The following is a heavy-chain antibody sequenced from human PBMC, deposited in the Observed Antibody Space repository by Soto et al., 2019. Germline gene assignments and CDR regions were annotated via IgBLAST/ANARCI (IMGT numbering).Heavy chain of an antibody. J-gene: IGHJ3*01. Sequence: EVQLVESGGGLVQPGGSLRLSCAASGFTFSSYSRNWVRRAPGKGLEWVSYIGSSSVSMYYGDSVKGRFTISRDNAKNSLYLQMNSLRDEDTAVYYCARGSVFDVWGQGTMVTVSS. V-gene: IGHV3-48*02. CDR1: GFTFSSYS. CDR2: IGSSSVSM. CDR3: ARGSVFDV.